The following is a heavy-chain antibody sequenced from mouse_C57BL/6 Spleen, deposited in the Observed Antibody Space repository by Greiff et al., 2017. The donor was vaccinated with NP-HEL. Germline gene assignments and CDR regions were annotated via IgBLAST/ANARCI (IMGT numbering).Heavy chain of an antibody. J-gene: IGHJ3*01. Sequence: VQLQQSGPELVKPGASVKISCKASGYTFTDYYMNWVKQSHGKSLEWIGDINPNNGGTSYNQKFKGKATLTVDKSSSTAYMELRSLTSEDSAVYYCARPSYYSTVAYWGQGTLVTVSA. CDR2: INPNNGGT. D-gene: IGHD2-5*01. CDR3: ARPSYYSTVAY. CDR1: GYTFTDYY. V-gene: IGHV1-26*01.